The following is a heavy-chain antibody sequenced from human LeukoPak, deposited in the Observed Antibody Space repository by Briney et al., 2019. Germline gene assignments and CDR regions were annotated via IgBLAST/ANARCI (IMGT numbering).Heavy chain of an antibody. CDR1: GFSFSSYG. V-gene: IGHV3-30*03. Sequence: PGGSLRLSCAASGFSFSSYGMHWVRQAPGKGLEWVADISYDGNNKDYIDSVKGRFTISRDHSKDTVYLEMNRLRTEDTAVYYCARDKGNTCIDNWGQGTLITVSS. CDR3: ARDKGNTCIDN. J-gene: IGHJ4*02. CDR2: ISYDGNNK.